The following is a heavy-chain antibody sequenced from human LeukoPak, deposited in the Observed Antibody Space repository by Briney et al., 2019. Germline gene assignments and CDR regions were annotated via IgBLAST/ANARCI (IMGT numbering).Heavy chain of an antibody. V-gene: IGHV3-23*01. CDR1: GFTFSSYT. J-gene: IGHJ3*02. Sequence: GGSLRLSCAASGFTFSSYTMSWVRQAPGKGLEWVSAILGSGGSTYYADSVKGRFTISRDNSKNTLYLQMNSLRAEDTAVYYCAKSQFIVVVVAAGGVGAFDIWGQGTMVTVSS. CDR2: ILGSGGST. D-gene: IGHD2-15*01. CDR3: AKSQFIVVVVAAGGVGAFDI.